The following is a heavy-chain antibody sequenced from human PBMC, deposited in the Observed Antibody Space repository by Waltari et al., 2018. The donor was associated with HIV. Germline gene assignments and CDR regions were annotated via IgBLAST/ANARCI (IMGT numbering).Heavy chain of an antibody. CDR3: ARDSRGSTWSLNWFDP. Sequence: EVQLVESGGGPVKPGASLRLSRVTAGFLLNTYSINWVRQAPGKGPEWVSSISSSGNFKHYADSVKGRFTISRDNAENSLYLQMNGLRAEDTAIYYCARDSRGSTWSLNWFDPWGQGTLVTVSS. V-gene: IGHV3-21*02. D-gene: IGHD6-6*01. J-gene: IGHJ5*02. CDR1: GFLLNTYS. CDR2: ISSSGNFK.